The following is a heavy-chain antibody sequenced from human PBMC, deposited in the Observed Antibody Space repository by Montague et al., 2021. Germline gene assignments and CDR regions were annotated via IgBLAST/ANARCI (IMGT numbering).Heavy chain of an antibody. J-gene: IGHJ4*02. CDR3: TGGEVAVTGIDY. CDR1: GGSLSGYI. V-gene: IGHV4-34*01. CDR2: ISHTGST. D-gene: IGHD6-19*01. Sequence: SETLSLTCAVYGGSLSGYIWNWIRQPPGRDLEWIGQISHTGSTSYNPSLKSRVTVSVDTSENHVSLRLSSVTAADTAVYYCTGGEVAVTGIDYWGQGALVTVSS.